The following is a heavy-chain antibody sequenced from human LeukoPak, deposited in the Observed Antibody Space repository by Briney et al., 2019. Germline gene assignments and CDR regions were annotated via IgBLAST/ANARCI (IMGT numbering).Heavy chain of an antibody. CDR1: GFTFDDYS. CDR2: ISWNSGST. CDR3: ALIAVATSFDY. Sequence: PGGSLTLSCAASGFTFDDYSMHWVRPPPGKGLEWVSGISWNSGSTSYAGSVKGRLTISRDNAKNTLYLQINSLRAEDTAVYYCALIAVATSFDYWGQGTLVTVSS. D-gene: IGHD6-19*01. V-gene: IGHV3-9*01. J-gene: IGHJ4*02.